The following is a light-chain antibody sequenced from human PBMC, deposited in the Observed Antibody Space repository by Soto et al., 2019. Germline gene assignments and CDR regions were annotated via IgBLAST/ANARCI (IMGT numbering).Light chain of an antibody. CDR1: VGPYNY. CDR3: TSFTTNDNGL. CDR2: EAT. J-gene: IGLJ1*01. Sequence: QPALTQLASVSGSPGQSITISCTDVGPYNYVSWYQHYPGKAPKLIIYEATLRPSEVSHRFSGSKSGNTASLTISGLRDEDEADYYCTSFTTNDNGLFGTGTKVTVL. V-gene: IGLV2-14*01.